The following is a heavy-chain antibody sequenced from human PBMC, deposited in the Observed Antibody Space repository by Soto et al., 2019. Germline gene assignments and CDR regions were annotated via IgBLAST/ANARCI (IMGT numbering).Heavy chain of an antibody. V-gene: IGHV4-59*01. D-gene: IGHD3-10*01. J-gene: IGHJ4*02. CDR2: IYYSGST. CDR3: ARESRQRGYGSGRYFDY. CDR1: GGSISSYY. Sequence: SETLSLTCTVSGGSISSYYWSWIRQPPGKGLEWVGYIYYSGSTNYNTSLKSRVTISVDTPKNQFSLKLSSVTAADTAVYYCARESRQRGYGSGRYFDYWGQGTLVTVSS.